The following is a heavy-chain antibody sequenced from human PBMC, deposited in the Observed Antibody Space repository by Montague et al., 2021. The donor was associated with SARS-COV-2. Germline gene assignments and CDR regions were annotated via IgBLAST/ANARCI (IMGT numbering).Heavy chain of an antibody. Sequence: SETLSLTCTVHGGSFSTDSLNWSRQPPGTGLEWIGVSHHGGSTNYNSSLKSRITISADTSKNQYPLTLTSVAAADTAVYYCARLGDGVVPSPILGVGPYYSYYYMDVWGQGTPVTVSS. CDR3: ARLGDGVVPSPILGVGPYYSYYYMDV. D-gene: IGHD3-10*01. CDR2: SHHGGST. V-gene: IGHV4-34*01. J-gene: IGHJ6*03. CDR1: GGSFSTDS.